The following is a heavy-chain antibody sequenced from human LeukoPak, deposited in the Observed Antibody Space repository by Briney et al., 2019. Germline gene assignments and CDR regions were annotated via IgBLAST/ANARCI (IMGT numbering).Heavy chain of an antibody. Sequence: SETLSLTCTVSGGSISSSSYYWGWIRQPPGKGLEWIGSIYYSGSTYYNPSLKSRVTISVDTSKNQFSLKLSSVTAADTAVYYCARGEVAASGLGADWGQGTLVTVSS. CDR2: IYYSGST. V-gene: IGHV4-39*07. J-gene: IGHJ4*02. CDR3: ARGEVAASGLGAD. D-gene: IGHD5-24*01. CDR1: GGSISSSSYY.